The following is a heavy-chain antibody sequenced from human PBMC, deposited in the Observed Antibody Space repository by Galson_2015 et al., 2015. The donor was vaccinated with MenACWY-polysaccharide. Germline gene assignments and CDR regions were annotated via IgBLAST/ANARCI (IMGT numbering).Heavy chain of an antibody. CDR2: ISGSASGGTT. J-gene: IGHJ4*02. D-gene: IGHD2-15*01. CDR1: GFIFNTYG. Sequence: SLGLSCAASGFIFNTYGMAWARQAPGKGLEWVSAISGSASGGTTYYAASVKGRFTISKDNSKNTLYLQMNSLRVEDTAVYYCAREDFCSGGTCYFYDYWGQGTLVTASS. CDR3: AREDFCSGGTCYFYDY. V-gene: IGHV3-23*01.